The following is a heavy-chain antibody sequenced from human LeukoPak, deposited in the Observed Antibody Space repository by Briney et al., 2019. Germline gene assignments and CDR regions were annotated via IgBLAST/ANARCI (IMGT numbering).Heavy chain of an antibody. Sequence: GGSLRLSCAASGFTFSSYVMSWVRQAPGKGLEWVADVSGSGGTTFYADSVKGRFTISRDNSENTLFLQMNSLSAEDTAVYYCAKMGVNPRFFDPWGQGTLVTVSS. CDR1: GFTFSSYV. CDR2: VSGSGGTT. J-gene: IGHJ5*02. CDR3: AKMGVNPRFFDP. D-gene: IGHD1-14*01. V-gene: IGHV3-23*01.